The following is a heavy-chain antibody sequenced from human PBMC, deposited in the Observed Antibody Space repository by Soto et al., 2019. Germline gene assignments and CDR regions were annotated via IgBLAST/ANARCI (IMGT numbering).Heavy chain of an antibody. Sequence: QVQLVQSGAEVKKPGSSVKVSCKASGGTFSSYAFSWVRQAPGQGLEWMGGIIPMFDTANYAQKFKDRVTISADEATSTAYLELIRLPSEDTAVYYCARSLKYYYETSGYYVGKIWGQGTRVTVSS. D-gene: IGHD3-22*01. CDR1: GGTFSSYA. CDR3: ARSLKYYYETSGYYVGKI. CDR2: IIPMFDTA. J-gene: IGHJ4*02. V-gene: IGHV1-69*01.